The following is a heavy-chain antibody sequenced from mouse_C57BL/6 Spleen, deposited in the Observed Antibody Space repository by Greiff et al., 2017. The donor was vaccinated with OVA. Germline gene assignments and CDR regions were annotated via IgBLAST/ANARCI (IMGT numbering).Heavy chain of an antibody. CDR3: ARFAGASYYAMDY. V-gene: IGHV1-85*01. CDR1: GYTFTSYD. J-gene: IGHJ4*01. CDR2: IYPRDGST. D-gene: IGHD4-1*01. Sequence: VQVVESGPELVKPGASVKLSCKASGYTFTSYDINWVKQRPGQGLEWIGWIYPRDGSTKYNEKFKGKATLTVDTSSSTAYMELHSLTSEDSAVYFCARFAGASYYAMDYWGQGTSVTVSS.